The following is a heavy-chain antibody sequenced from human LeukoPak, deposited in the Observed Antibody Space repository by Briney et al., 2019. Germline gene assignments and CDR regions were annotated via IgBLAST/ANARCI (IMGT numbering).Heavy chain of an antibody. CDR3: ARARYDYVWGSSGVFDI. CDR2: ISSSGSTI. CDR1: GFTFSSYE. V-gene: IGHV3-48*03. J-gene: IGHJ3*02. D-gene: IGHD3-16*01. Sequence: GGSLRLSCAASGFTFSSYEMNWVRQAPGKGLEWVSYISSSGSTIYYADSVKGRFTISRDNAKNSLYLQMNSLRAEDTAVYYCARARYDYVWGSSGVFDIWGQGTMATVSS.